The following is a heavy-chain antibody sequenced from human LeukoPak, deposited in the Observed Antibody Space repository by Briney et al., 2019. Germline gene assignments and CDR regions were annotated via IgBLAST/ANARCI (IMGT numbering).Heavy chain of an antibody. CDR3: AGSDIWGSYRFLDY. CDR2: MLYSGST. Sequence: SETLSLTCTVSGGSISSYYWSWIRQSPGKGLEWIGYMLYSGSTNQNPSLRSRVTISVDTSKNQVSLKLSSVTAADTAVYYCAGSDIWGSYRFLDYWGQGALVTVSS. V-gene: IGHV4-59*08. D-gene: IGHD3-16*02. J-gene: IGHJ4*02. CDR1: GGSISSYY.